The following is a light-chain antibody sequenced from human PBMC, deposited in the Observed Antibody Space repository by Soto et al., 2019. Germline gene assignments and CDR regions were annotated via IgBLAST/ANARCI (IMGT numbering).Light chain of an antibody. CDR2: GAS. V-gene: IGKV3-15*01. CDR3: QKYSKWPLA. CDR1: QSVDSR. Sequence: EVVLTQSPATLSVSPGEGATLSCKASQSVDSRLAWYQQKPGQAPRLLIEGASSRGTDILARFSGSGSGTEFTLTITSLQSEDFAVYYCQKYSKWPLAFGGGTRVEIK. J-gene: IGKJ4*01.